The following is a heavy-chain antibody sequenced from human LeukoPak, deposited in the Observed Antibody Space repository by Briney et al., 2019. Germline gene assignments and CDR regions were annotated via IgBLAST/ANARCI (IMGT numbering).Heavy chain of an antibody. Sequence: ASVKVSCKASGYTFSSYGFSWVRQAPGQGLEWMGWISAYNGNTNDAQKLQGRVTMTTDTSTTTAYMELRSLRSDDTAVYYCARVPVSGPGARFDYWGQGTLVTVSS. CDR2: ISAYNGNT. V-gene: IGHV1-18*01. D-gene: IGHD4-11*01. CDR3: ARVPVSGPGARFDY. J-gene: IGHJ4*02. CDR1: GYTFSSYG.